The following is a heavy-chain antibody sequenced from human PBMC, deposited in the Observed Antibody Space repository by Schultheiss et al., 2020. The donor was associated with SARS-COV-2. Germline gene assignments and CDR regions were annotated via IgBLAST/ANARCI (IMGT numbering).Heavy chain of an antibody. CDR2: IYQSGNT. D-gene: IGHD2-2*01. Sequence: SETLSLTCAVYGGSFSGYYWSWIRQPPGKGLEWIGSIYQSGNTYYNPSLKSRVTISVDTSKNQFSLKLSSVTAADTAVYYCARQLLPAARAYYGMDVWGQGTTVTVSS. CDR1: GGSFSGYY. V-gene: IGHV4-34*01. CDR3: ARQLLPAARAYYGMDV. J-gene: IGHJ6*02.